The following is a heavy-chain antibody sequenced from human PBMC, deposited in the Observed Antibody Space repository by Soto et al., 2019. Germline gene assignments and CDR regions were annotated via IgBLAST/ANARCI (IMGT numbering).Heavy chain of an antibody. J-gene: IGHJ6*02. D-gene: IGHD3-10*01. CDR3: ASGGSASYYYYGMDV. CDR2: IIPIFSTA. V-gene: IGHV1-69*13. CDR1: GGTFSSYA. Sequence: ASVKVSCKASGGTFSSYAISWVRQAPGQGLEWMGGIIPIFSTANYAQKFQGRVTITADESTSTAYMELSSLRSEDTAVYYCASGGSASYYYYGMDVWGQGTTVTVSS.